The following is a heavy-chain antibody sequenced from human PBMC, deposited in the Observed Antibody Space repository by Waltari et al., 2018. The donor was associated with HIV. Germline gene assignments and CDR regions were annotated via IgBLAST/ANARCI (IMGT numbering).Heavy chain of an antibody. Sequence: QVHLQPWGAGRLKRSETLSLTCAIYGGSFSGYYWSCIRQAPEKGLEWIGENSHSGSTNDNPSRKSRVTMSLDTSKNQFSLKLSSVTAADTAVYYCARKDDYYDDNRYTLLFDSWGQGTLVTVSS. CDR1: GGSFSGYY. V-gene: IGHV4-34*01. CDR3: ARKDDYYDDNRYTLLFDS. J-gene: IGHJ4*02. D-gene: IGHD3-16*01. CDR2: NSHSGST.